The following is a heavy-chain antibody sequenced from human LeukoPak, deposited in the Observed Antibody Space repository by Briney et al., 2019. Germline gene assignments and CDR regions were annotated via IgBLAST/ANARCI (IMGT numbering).Heavy chain of an antibody. Sequence: VASVKVSCKASGYTFTSYYMHWVRQSPGQGLEWMGGIIPIFGTANYAQKFQGRVTITTDESTSTDYMELSSLRSEDTAVYYCARDRGDTGYSSSWYESWFDPWGQGTLVTVSS. J-gene: IGHJ5*02. V-gene: IGHV1-69*05. CDR1: GYTFTSYY. CDR3: ARDRGDTGYSSSWYESWFDP. CDR2: IIPIFGTA. D-gene: IGHD6-13*01.